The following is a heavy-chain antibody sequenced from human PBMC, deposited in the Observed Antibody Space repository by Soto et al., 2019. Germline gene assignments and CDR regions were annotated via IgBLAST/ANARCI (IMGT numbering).Heavy chain of an antibody. Sequence: SETLSVTCTVSGGSIGSYYWSWIRQPPGKGLEWIGYIYYSGSTYYNPSLKSRVTISVDTSKNQFSLKLSSVTAADTAVYYWGRGPYSFYGLAAGAQGPTVT. J-gene: IGHJ6*02. V-gene: IGHV4-59*12. D-gene: IGHD2-21*01. CDR3: GRGPYSFYGLAA. CDR1: GGSIGSYY. CDR2: IYYSGST.